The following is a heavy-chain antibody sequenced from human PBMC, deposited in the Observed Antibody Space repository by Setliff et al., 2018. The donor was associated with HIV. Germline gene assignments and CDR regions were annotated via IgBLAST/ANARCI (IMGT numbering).Heavy chain of an antibody. CDR1: RGSFSHYY. J-gene: IGHJ2*01. CDR3: ARVRFSFNNVRCFDL. V-gene: IGHV4-34*01. Sequence: SETLSLTCAVYRGSFSHYYWTWIRQSPGKGLEWIAEINQERTTFYNPSLKSRLITSLDTSRNEVSLRLNSVTAADTATYFCARVRFSFNNVRCFDLWGPGTRVTVSS. CDR2: INQERTT. D-gene: IGHD1-20*01.